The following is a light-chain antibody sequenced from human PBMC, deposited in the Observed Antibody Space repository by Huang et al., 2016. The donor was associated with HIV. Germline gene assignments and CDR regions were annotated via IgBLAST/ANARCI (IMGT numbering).Light chain of an antibody. CDR3: MQGTHWPPL. V-gene: IGKV2-30*02. CDR2: KVS. Sequence: DVVMTQSPLSLPVTLGQPASISCRSSQSLLHRDGTNYLNWFQQRPGQSPRRLIYKVSDRDSGVPDRFSGSGAGTDFTLKISRVEAEDVGIYYCMQGTHWPPLFGQGTKLEIK. J-gene: IGKJ2*01. CDR1: QSLLHRDGTNY.